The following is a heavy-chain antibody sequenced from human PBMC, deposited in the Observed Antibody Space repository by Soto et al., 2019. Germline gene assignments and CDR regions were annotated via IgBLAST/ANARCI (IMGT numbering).Heavy chain of an antibody. CDR2: IYYSGST. D-gene: IGHD6-6*01. Sequence: SETLSLTCTVSGGSISSSNYYWGWIRQPPGKGLEWIGSIYYSGSTYYNTSLKSRVTISVDTYKNQFSLRLSSVTAADTAVYYCARHLWEVAARPYYFDYWGQGTLVTVSS. V-gene: IGHV4-39*01. J-gene: IGHJ4*02. CDR1: GGSISSSNYY. CDR3: ARHLWEVAARPYYFDY.